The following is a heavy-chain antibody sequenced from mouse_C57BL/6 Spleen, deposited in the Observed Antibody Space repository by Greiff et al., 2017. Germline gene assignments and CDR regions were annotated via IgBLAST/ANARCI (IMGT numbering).Heavy chain of an antibody. CDR2: INPSNGGT. D-gene: IGHD1-1*01. V-gene: IGHV1-53*01. Sequence: QVQLQQPGTELVKPGASVKLSCKASGYTFTSYWMHWVKQRPGQGLEWIGNINPSNGGTNYNEKFKSKATLTVDKSSSTAYMQLSSLTSEDSAVYYCARDQVWDTTVVAPFDYWGQGTTLTVSS. J-gene: IGHJ2*01. CDR3: ARDQVWDTTVVAPFDY. CDR1: GYTFTSYW.